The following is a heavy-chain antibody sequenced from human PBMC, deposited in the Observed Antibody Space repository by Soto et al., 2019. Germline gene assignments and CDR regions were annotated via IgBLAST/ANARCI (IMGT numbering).Heavy chain of an antibody. CDR1: GFTFSSYA. CDR2: ISGSGGST. CDR3: AKDQLSITMFGVVISVDY. D-gene: IGHD3-3*01. J-gene: IGHJ4*02. Sequence: EVQLLESGGGLVQPGGSLRLSCAASGFTFSSYAMSWVRQAPGKGLEWVSAISGSGGSTYYADSVQGRFTISRDNSKNTLYLQMNSLRAEDTAVYDCAKDQLSITMFGVVISVDYWGQGTLVTVSS. V-gene: IGHV3-23*01.